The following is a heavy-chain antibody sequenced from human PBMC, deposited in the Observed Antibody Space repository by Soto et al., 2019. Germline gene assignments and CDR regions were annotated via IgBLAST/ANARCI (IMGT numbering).Heavy chain of an antibody. V-gene: IGHV3-23*01. CDR2: IRSSGEST. J-gene: IGHJ6*02. CDR1: GFTFSKYA. Sequence: QLLESGGGLVQTGGSLRLSCTASGFTFSKYAMSWVRQAPGKGLEWVSGIRSSGESTYYADSVKGRLTISRDNSKNMLYLQINSLRAEDTAVYYCAKGGRRVLIPMDVWGQGTTVTVSS. CDR3: AKGGRRVLIPMDV. D-gene: IGHD2-8*01.